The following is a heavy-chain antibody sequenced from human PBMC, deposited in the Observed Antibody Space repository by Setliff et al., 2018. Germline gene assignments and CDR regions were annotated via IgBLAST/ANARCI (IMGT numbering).Heavy chain of an antibody. J-gene: IGHJ6*03. Sequence: PGGSLRLSCAASGFTFSSHWMHWVRQVPGKGLAWVSQINPDATTTYYADSVKGRFTISREDSKDTLYLQMNSLRSEDTAVYFCARVYCRHSCLVESYMDVWGTGTTVTVSS. CDR3: ARVYCRHSCLVESYMDV. D-gene: IGHD3-16*01. CDR2: INPDATTT. CDR1: GFTFSSHW. V-gene: IGHV3-74*01.